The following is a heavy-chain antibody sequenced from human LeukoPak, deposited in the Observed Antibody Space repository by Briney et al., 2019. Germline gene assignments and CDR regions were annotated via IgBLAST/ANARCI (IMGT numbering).Heavy chain of an antibody. CDR2: IYYSGST. CDR1: GGSISSSSYY. V-gene: IGHV4-39*07. CDR3: ARGMYYDFWSGPPD. J-gene: IGHJ4*02. Sequence: SETLSLTCTVSGGSISSSSYYWGWIRQPLGKGLEWIGSIYYSGSTYYNPSLKSRVTISVDTSKNQFSLKLSSVTAADTAVYYCARGMYYDFWSGPPDWGQGTLVTVSS. D-gene: IGHD3-3*01.